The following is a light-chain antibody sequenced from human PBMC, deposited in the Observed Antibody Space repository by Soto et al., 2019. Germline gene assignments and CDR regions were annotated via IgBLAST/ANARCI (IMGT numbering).Light chain of an antibody. CDR2: AAY. CDR3: QEYSKWPLFT. CDR1: QGVGRN. J-gene: IGKJ3*01. V-gene: IGKV3-15*01. Sequence: EIVVTQSPGILSVSPGDRATLSCRASQGVGRNLAWYQQKPSQAPTLLIYAAYTRATGLPARFSGSGSGTDFTLTISRLQSEDFAVYYCQEYSKWPLFTFGPGTRVDIK.